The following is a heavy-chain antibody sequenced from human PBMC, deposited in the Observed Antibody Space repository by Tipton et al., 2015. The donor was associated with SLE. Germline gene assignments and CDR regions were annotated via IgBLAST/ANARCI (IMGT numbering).Heavy chain of an antibody. CDR1: GNSFNSYW. D-gene: IGHD2-2*01. Sequence: QSGAEVKKPGESLKISCKGSGNSFNSYWIGWVRQMPGKGLEWMGIIYPGDSETRYSPSFQGHVTISADKSINTAYLQWSSLKASDTAMYYCARPAAAASNAFDIWGQGTMVTVSS. V-gene: IGHV5-51*06. CDR2: IYPGDSET. CDR3: ARPAAAASNAFDI. J-gene: IGHJ3*02.